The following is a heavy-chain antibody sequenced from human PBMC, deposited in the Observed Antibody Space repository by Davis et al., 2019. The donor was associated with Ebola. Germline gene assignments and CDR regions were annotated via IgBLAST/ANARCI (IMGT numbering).Heavy chain of an antibody. CDR1: GYTFTSYG. V-gene: IGHV1-18*01. Sequence: ASVKVSCKASGYTFTSYGISWVRQAPGQGLEWMGWISAYNGNTNYAQKFQGRVTITADKSTSTAYMELRSLRSDDTAVYYCARVITMVRSHGWFDPWGQGTLVTVSS. CDR2: ISAYNGNT. J-gene: IGHJ5*02. D-gene: IGHD3-10*01. CDR3: ARVITMVRSHGWFDP.